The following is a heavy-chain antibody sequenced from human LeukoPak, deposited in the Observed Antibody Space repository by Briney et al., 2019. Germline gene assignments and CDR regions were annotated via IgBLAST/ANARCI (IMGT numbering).Heavy chain of an antibody. V-gene: IGHV4-59*08. D-gene: IGHD3-22*01. J-gene: IGHJ4*02. CDR1: GGSISSYY. Sequence: SETLSLTCTVSGGSISSYYWSWIRQPPGKGLEWIGYIYYSGSTNYNPSLKSRVTISVDTSKNQFSLKLSSVTAADTAVYYCGGLYYFVSSGYSFLDYGGQGTLVTVSS. CDR2: IYYSGST. CDR3: GGLYYFVSSGYSFLDY.